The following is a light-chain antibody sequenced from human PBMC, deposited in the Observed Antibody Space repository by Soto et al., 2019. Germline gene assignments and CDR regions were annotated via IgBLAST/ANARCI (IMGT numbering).Light chain of an antibody. CDR3: LQPLHSDPRT. J-gene: IGKJ2*01. CDR2: LGS. Sequence: EIVMTQSPLSLPVTPGEPASISCRSSQSLLHSNGYNYLNWYLQKPGQSPQLLIYLGSYRASGVPDRFSGSGSGTDFTLKISRVEDEDVGGVYYCLQPLHSDPRTFGQGTKLDFK. CDR1: QSLLHSNGYNY. V-gene: IGKV2-28*01.